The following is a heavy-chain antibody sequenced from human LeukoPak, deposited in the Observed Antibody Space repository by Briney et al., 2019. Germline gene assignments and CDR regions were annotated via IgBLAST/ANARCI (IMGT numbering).Heavy chain of an antibody. D-gene: IGHD6-6*01. J-gene: IGHJ6*02. V-gene: IGHV1-69*04. CDR2: IIPILGIA. CDR1: VGTFSSYA. Sequence: GSSVKVSCEASVGTFSSYAISWVRQAPGQGXEWMGRIIPILGIANYAQKFQGRVTITADKSTSTAYMELSSLRSEDTAVYYCARSRPVRDSSSEYYYYGMDVWGQGTTVTVSS. CDR3: ARSRPVRDSSSEYYYYGMDV.